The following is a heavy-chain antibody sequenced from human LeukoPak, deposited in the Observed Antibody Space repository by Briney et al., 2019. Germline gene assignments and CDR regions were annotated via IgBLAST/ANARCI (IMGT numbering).Heavy chain of an antibody. J-gene: IGHJ4*02. Sequence: GGSLRLSCGASGFVFDTHDMHWVRQAPGKGLEWVANIKHDGSEKYYVDSMKGRFTISRDNAKKSLYLQMNSLRAEDTAVYYCARGGESYYGSGSHDYWGQGTLVTVSS. CDR3: ARGGESYYGSGSHDY. CDR2: IKHDGSEK. CDR1: GFVFDTHD. D-gene: IGHD3-10*01. V-gene: IGHV3-7*01.